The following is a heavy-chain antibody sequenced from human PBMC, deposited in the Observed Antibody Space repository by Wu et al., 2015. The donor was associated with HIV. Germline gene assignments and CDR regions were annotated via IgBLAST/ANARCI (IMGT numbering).Heavy chain of an antibody. D-gene: IGHD3-22*01. CDR3: ARDPYYYDSSGLPGYFDY. J-gene: IGHJ4*02. V-gene: IGHV1-69*13. Sequence: QVQLVQSGAEVKKPGSSVKVSCKASGGTFSSYAISWVRQAPGQGLEWMGRIIPIFGTANYAQKFQDRVTITADESTSTAYMELSSLRSEDTAVYYCARDPYYYDSSGLPGYFDYWGQGTLVTVSS. CDR2: IIPIFGTA. CDR1: GGTFSSYA.